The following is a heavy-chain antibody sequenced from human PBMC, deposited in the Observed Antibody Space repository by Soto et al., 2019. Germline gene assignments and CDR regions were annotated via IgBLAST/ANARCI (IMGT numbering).Heavy chain of an antibody. CDR3: AREARGVISGMDV. D-gene: IGHD3-10*01. CDR2: IAHSGST. V-gene: IGHV4-61*01. Sequence: SEPLSLTCTVSGGSVIIGSYYWSWIRQPPGKGLEWIGHIAHSGSTNYNPSLNIRVTISVDTSKRQFSLKLSSVTAADTAVYYCAREARGVISGMDVWGQGNTVTVSS. J-gene: IGHJ6*02. CDR1: GGSVIIGSYY.